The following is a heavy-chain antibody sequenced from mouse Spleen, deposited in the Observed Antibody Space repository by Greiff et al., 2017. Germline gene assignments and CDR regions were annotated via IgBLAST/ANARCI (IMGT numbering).Heavy chain of an antibody. J-gene: IGHJ1*01. Sequence: EVKLVESGGGLVQSGRSLRLSCATSGFTFSDFYMEWVRQAPGKGLEWIAASRNKANDYTTEYSASVKGRFIVSRDTSQSILYLQMNALRAEDTAIYYCARDATNSWYFDVWGAGTTVTVSS. V-gene: IGHV7-1*01. CDR3: ARDATNSWYFDV. CDR2: SRNKANDYTT. D-gene: IGHD4-1*01. CDR1: GFTFSDFY.